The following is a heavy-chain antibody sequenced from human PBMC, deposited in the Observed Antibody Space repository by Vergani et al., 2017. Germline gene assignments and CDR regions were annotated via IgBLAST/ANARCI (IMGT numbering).Heavy chain of an antibody. Sequence: VQLVESGGGLVKRGGSLRLSCAASGFTFSSYSMNWVRQAPGKGLEWVAFIGYDGRIKYNVDSVKGRFTISRDTSKKTLSLQMRSLRADDTAVYYCAKAGRENSDYGYFDYWGQGTLVTVSS. J-gene: IGHJ4*02. V-gene: IGHV3-30*02. CDR3: AKAGRENSDYGYFDY. D-gene: IGHD4-17*01. CDR2: IGYDGRIK. CDR1: GFTFSSYS.